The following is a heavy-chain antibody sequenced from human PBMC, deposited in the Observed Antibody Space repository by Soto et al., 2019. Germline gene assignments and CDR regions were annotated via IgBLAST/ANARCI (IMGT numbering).Heavy chain of an antibody. CDR2: ISPICGST. D-gene: IGHD1-1*01. Sequence: VQLVQSGAEVKKPGSSVKVSCRASGATFRSYAFTWVRQAPGQGLEWMGGISPICGSTIYARQFPGRVTITADDSASTTYMELNSLRSEVTAVYYCAGDYGVNDWYGMDVWGQGTTVTVSS. J-gene: IGHJ6*02. CDR3: AGDYGVNDWYGMDV. CDR1: GATFRSYA. V-gene: IGHV1-69*01.